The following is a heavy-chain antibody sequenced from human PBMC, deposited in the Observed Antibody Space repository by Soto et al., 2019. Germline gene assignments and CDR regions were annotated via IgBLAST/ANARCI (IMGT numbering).Heavy chain of an antibody. J-gene: IGHJ4*02. CDR1: GGSFSGYY. Sequence: PSETLSLTCAVYGGSFSGYYWSWIRQPPGKGLEWIGEINHSGSTNYNPSPKSRVTISVDTSKNQFSLKLSSVTAADTAVYYCARFRDPYYYDSSGYSRRVYYFDYWGQGTLVTVSS. CDR2: INHSGST. V-gene: IGHV4-34*01. D-gene: IGHD3-22*01. CDR3: ARFRDPYYYDSSGYSRRVYYFDY.